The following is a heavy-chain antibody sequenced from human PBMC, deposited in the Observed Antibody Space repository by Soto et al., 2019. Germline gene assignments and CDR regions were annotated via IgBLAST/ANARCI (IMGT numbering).Heavy chain of an antibody. D-gene: IGHD3-3*01. J-gene: IGHJ6*02. Sequence: PGGSLRLSCAAFEFTFNNYAMTWVRQTPGKGLEWVAGISGPGGRTYYADSVKGRFTISRDNSKNTLFLQMNGLRGEDTAVYYCAKVESYDFWGGYDYYDYSHYGMDVWGRGTTVTVSS. CDR1: EFTFNNYA. CDR3: AKVESYDFWGGYDYYDYSHYGMDV. CDR2: ISGPGGRT. V-gene: IGHV3-23*01.